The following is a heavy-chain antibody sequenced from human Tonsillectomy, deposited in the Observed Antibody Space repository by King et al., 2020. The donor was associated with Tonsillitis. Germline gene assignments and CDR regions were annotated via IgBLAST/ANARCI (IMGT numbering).Heavy chain of an antibody. CDR3: ARGHYGEMGFDY. CDR1: GGSFSDYY. CDR2: INHSGSS. D-gene: IGHD4-17*01. Sequence: VQLQQWGAGLLKPSETLSLTCAVYGGSFSDYYWSWIRQPPGKGLEWIGEINHSGSSNYNPSFKSRVTISVDTSKNQFSLKLSSVTAADTAVYYCARGHYGEMGFDYWGQGTLVTVSS. J-gene: IGHJ4*02. V-gene: IGHV4-34*01.